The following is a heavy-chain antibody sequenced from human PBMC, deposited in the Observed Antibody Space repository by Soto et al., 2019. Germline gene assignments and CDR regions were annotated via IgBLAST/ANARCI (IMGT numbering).Heavy chain of an antibody. J-gene: IGHJ4*02. CDR1: GDSISGSPYF. CDR3: ARLPAAVPHY. CDR2: IFYDGYT. Sequence: QVKLQESGPGLVMPSETLSLTCTVSGDSISGSPYFWGWIRQPPGKRLEWIGSIFYDGYTLYTPSLKSRVTISVDTSKNQFSLKLTSVAAADTAIYFCARLPAAVPHYWGQGILVTVSS. V-gene: IGHV4-39*01. D-gene: IGHD6-13*01.